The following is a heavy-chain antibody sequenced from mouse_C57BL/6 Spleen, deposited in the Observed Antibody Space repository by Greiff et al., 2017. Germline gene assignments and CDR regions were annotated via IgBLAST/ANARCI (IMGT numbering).Heavy chain of an antibody. Sequence: EVKLVESGGGLVKPGGSLKLSCAASGFTFSDYGMHWVRQAPEKGLEWVAYISSGSSTIYYADTVKGRFTISRDNAKNTLFLQMTSLRSEDTAMYYCARRYSNYERVMDYWGQGTSVTVSS. CDR3: ARRYSNYERVMDY. CDR1: GFTFSDYG. J-gene: IGHJ4*01. CDR2: ISSGSSTI. D-gene: IGHD2-5*01. V-gene: IGHV5-17*01.